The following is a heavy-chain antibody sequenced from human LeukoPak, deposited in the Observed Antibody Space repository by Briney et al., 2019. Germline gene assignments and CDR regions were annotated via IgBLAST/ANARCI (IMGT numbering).Heavy chain of an antibody. V-gene: IGHV4-34*01. D-gene: IGHD6-19*01. CDR1: GGSFSGYY. CDR3: ARHGRSGIAVAFTRGFDY. CDR2: INHSGST. J-gene: IGHJ4*02. Sequence: SETLSLTCAVYGGSFSGYYWSWVRQPPGKGLEWIGDINHSGSTIYNPSLKSRVTISVDTSNYQFSLKLSSVTAADMAVYYCARHGRSGIAVAFTRGFDYWGQGTLVTVSS.